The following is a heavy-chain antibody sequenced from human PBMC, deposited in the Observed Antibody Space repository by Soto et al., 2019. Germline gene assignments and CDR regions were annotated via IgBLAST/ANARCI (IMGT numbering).Heavy chain of an antibody. CDR1: GGTFSSYA. CDR2: IIPIFGTA. V-gene: IGHV1-69*13. CDR3: ARDLGEVRGVIGHYYYGMDV. J-gene: IGHJ6*02. D-gene: IGHD3-10*01. Sequence: ASVKVSCKASGGTFSSYAISWVRQAPGQGLEWMGGIIPIFGTANYAQKFQGRVTITADESTSTAYMELSSLRSEDTAVYYCARDLGEVRGVIGHYYYGMDVWGQGTTVTVSS.